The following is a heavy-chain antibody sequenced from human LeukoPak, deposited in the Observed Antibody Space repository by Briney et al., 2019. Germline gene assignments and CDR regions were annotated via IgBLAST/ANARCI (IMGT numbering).Heavy chain of an antibody. J-gene: IGHJ4*02. D-gene: IGHD2-8*01. CDR2: ISYDGSNK. V-gene: IGHV3-30*04. CDR1: GFTFSSYA. Sequence: PGGSLRLSCAASGFTFSSYAMHWVRQAPGKGLEWVAVISYDGSNKYYADSVKGRFTISRDNSKNTLYLQMNSLRGDDTGIYYCARDTKDYWGQGTLVTVSS. CDR3: ARDTKDY.